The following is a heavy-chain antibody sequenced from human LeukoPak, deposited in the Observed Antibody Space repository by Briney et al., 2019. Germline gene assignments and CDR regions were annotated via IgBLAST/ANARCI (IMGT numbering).Heavy chain of an antibody. CDR1: GFTFSNYG. CDR3: AKDTGYYFYYIDV. J-gene: IGHJ6*03. Sequence: PGGSLRLSCAASGFTFSNYGLHWVRQAPGKGLEWVAVIWYDGSNKYYADSVKVRFTISRDNSNNTLYLQMNSLRAEDTAVYYCAKDTGYYFYYIDVWGKGTTVTVSS. V-gene: IGHV3-33*06. CDR2: IWYDGSNK. D-gene: IGHD4-11*01.